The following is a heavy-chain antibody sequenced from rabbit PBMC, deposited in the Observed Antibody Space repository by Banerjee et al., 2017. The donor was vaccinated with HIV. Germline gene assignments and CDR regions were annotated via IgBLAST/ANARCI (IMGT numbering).Heavy chain of an antibody. Sequence: QEQLAESGGCLVNPGGSRTLTCTASGFSFSNKDGMCWVRQAPGTGLEWIGCIYTGGGGSTAYASWVNGRFTISKTPWTTVILQMTSLTAADTATYFCARDLTGVTGWNFNLWGPGTLVTVS. J-gene: IGHJ4*01. CDR2: IYTGGGGST. CDR3: ARDLTGVTGWNFNL. V-gene: IGHV1S45*01. D-gene: IGHD7-1*01. CDR1: GFSFSNKDG.